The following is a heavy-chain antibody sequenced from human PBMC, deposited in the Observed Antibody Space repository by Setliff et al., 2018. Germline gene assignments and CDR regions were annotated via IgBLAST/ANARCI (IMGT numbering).Heavy chain of an antibody. V-gene: IGHV1-18*01. D-gene: IGHD2-8*01. J-gene: IGHJ4*02. CDR2: ISSYNDIT. CDR3: SRLVRYCTTTACQRASGAEV. Sequence: ASVKVSCKASGYILNSYGISWVRQAPGQGLEWMGWISSYNDITNYAQRFQGRVTLTTDSSTSTAYMELRSLTSDDTAVYYCSRLVRYCTTTACQRASGAEVWGQGTVVTVSS. CDR1: GYILNSYG.